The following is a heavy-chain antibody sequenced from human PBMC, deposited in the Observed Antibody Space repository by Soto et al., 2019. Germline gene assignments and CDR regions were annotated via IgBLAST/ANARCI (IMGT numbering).Heavy chain of an antibody. J-gene: IGHJ4*02. D-gene: IGHD6-6*01. CDR1: GGSISSYY. Sequence: SETLSLTCTVSGGSISSYYWNWIRQSPGKGLEWIASLDYSGTTSYNPSLKSRITTSVDPSKKQFSLKMRSVTAADTAVYYCARDSFPPYSSSSKGFDYWGQGSLVTVSS. CDR3: ARDSFPPYSSSSKGFDY. CDR2: LDYSGTT. V-gene: IGHV4-59*01.